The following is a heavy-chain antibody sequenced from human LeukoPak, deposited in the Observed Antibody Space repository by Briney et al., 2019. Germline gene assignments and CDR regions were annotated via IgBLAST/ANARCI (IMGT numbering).Heavy chain of an antibody. Sequence: GGSLRLSCAPSGFTFSSYEMNWVRQAPGKGLEWVSYISSSGSTVYYANSVKGRFTISRDNAKNSLYLQMNSLRAEDTAVYYCARVRDGYNYYFDYWGQGTLVTVSS. CDR2: ISSSGSTV. D-gene: IGHD5-24*01. J-gene: IGHJ4*02. CDR1: GFTFSSYE. CDR3: ARVRDGYNYYFDY. V-gene: IGHV3-48*03.